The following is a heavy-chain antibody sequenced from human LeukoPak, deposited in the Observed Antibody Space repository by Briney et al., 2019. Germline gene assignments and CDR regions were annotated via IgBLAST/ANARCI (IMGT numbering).Heavy chain of an antibody. Sequence: SETLSLTCTVSGASISSGTYSWSWIRQPPGEGLEWIGYIYHTGSTYYNPSLKSRVTISVDRSKNQFSLDLNSVTAADTALYYCARGDGSGSGRWFDPWGQGTLITVSS. V-gene: IGHV4-30-2*01. J-gene: IGHJ5*02. CDR2: IYHTGST. CDR3: ARGDGSGSGRWFDP. CDR1: GASISSGTYS. D-gene: IGHD3-10*01.